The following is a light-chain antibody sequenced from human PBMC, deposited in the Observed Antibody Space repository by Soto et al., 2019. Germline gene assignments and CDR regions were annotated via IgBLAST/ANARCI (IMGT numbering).Light chain of an antibody. CDR1: QSLRHFNGYNY. J-gene: IGKJ1*01. V-gene: IGKV2-28*01. Sequence: DIVMTQSPLSLPVTPGEPASISCRSSQSLRHFNGYNYVDWYLQRPGQSPQLLICLGSDRASGVPDRFSGSESGTDFTLKISRVEADDVGVYYCMQRLQTPWTFGQGTKVDIK. CDR2: LGS. CDR3: MQRLQTPWT.